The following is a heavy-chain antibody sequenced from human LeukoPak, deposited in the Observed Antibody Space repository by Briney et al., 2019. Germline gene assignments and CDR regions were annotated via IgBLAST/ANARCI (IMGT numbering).Heavy chain of an antibody. CDR1: GYTFTSYY. CDR3: ARRGYCSSTSCSEGELGY. J-gene: IGHJ4*02. V-gene: IGHV1-46*01. CDR2: INPSGGST. Sequence: ASVKVSCKASGYTFTSYYMHWVRQAPGQGLEWMGIINPSGGSTSYAQKFHGRVTMTRDTSTSTVYMELSSLRASDTAMYYCARRGYCSSTSCSEGELGYWGQGTLVTVSS. D-gene: IGHD2-2*01.